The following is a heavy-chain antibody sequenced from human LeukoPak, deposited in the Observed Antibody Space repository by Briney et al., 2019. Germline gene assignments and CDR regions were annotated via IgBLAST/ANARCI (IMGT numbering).Heavy chain of an antibody. J-gene: IGHJ4*02. D-gene: IGHD3-10*01. V-gene: IGHV1-69*13. CDR1: GGTFSSYA. Sequence: ASVKVSCKASGGTFSSYAISWVRQAPGQGLEWMGGIIPIFGTANHAQKFQGRVTITADESTSTAYMELSSLRSEDTAVYYCARDSPASGSTLLDYWGQGTLVTVSS. CDR3: ARDSPASGSTLLDY. CDR2: IIPIFGTA.